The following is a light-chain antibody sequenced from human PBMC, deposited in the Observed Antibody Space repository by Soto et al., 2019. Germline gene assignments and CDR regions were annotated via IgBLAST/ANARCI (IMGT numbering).Light chain of an antibody. Sequence: EIVLTQSPGTLSLSPGERATLSCRASQSVSSSYLAWYQQNRGQAPRLLIHGASSRATGIPDRFSGSGSGTDFTLTISRLEPEDFSVYYCQQYGSPRWTFGQGTKVEIK. V-gene: IGKV3-20*01. CDR3: QQYGSPRWT. CDR2: GAS. J-gene: IGKJ1*01. CDR1: QSVSSSY.